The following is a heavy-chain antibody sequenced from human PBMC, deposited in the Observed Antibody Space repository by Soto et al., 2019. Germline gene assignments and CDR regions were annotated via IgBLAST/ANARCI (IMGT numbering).Heavy chain of an antibody. Sequence: SETPSLTCTASGGSISSGDYYWSWIRQPPGKGLEWIGYISYSGTTYYNPSLESRVTISAEDTSKNHFSLKLTSVTAADTAVYYCARTNYDYVWGSYRFDYWGQGTLVTVSS. CDR1: GGSISSGDYY. CDR2: ISYSGTT. V-gene: IGHV4-30-4*01. D-gene: IGHD3-16*02. J-gene: IGHJ4*02. CDR3: ARTNYDYVWGSYRFDY.